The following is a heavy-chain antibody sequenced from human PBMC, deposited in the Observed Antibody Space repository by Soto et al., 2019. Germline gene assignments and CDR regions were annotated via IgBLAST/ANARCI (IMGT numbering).Heavy chain of an antibody. CDR2: IIPLSGTP. CDR1: GGTFSTYV. J-gene: IGHJ5*02. CDR3: ARTDYSNYEVWLDP. Sequence: QVQLVQSGAEVRKPGSSVKVSCMASGGTFSTYVISWVRQAPGQGLEWMGAIIPLSGTPNYAQKFQGKVTITADTSTSSAFMELRSLRSEDTAIYYCARTDYSNYEVWLDPWGQGTPVTVSS. V-gene: IGHV1-69*06. D-gene: IGHD4-4*01.